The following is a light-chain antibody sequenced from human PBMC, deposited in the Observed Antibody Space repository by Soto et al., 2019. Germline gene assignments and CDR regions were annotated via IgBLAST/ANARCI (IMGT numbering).Light chain of an antibody. CDR1: QGISND. CDR2: LAS. J-gene: IGKJ3*01. Sequence: DLQLPQSPSSLSASVGARVTITCRASQGISNDLGWYQQRPGKAPKRLIYLASSLQSGVPSRFSGRGSGTELTLTISSRQTADSATSDLLQQNRYHLSFGPGTKVDIK. CDR3: LQQNRYHLS. V-gene: IGKV1-17*01.